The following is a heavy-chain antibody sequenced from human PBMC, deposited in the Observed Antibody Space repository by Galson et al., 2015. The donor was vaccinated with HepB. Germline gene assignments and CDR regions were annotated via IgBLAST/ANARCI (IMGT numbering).Heavy chain of an antibody. CDR1: GGSFSGYY. Sequence: SETLSLTCAVYGGSFSGYYWSWIRQPPGKGLEWIGEINHSGSTNYNPSLKSRVTISVDTSKNQFSLKLSSVAAADTAVYYCARAQRSRYYDFWSGYYGYWGQGTLVTVSS. V-gene: IGHV4-34*01. J-gene: IGHJ4*02. CDR2: INHSGST. CDR3: ARAQRSRYYDFWSGYYGY. D-gene: IGHD3-3*01.